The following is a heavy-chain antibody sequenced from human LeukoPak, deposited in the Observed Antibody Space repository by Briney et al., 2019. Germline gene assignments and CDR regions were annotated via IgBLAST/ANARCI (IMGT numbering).Heavy chain of an antibody. J-gene: IGHJ3*01. CDR1: GXRFNAYW. V-gene: IGHV5-51*01. Sequence: GESLKISCKGSGXRFNAYWIAWVRQMPGKGMEWMGIIYPDDSDTRYSPSFQGQVTISADKSVRTAYLQWSSLKASDTAMYYCARPNITSYYDSRGYDVWGQGTMVTVSS. CDR2: IYPDDSDT. D-gene: IGHD3-22*01. CDR3: ARPNITSYYDSRGYDV.